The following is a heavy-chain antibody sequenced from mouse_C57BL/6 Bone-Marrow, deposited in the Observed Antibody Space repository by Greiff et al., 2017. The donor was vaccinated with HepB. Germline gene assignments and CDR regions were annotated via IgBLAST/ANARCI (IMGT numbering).Heavy chain of an antibody. J-gene: IGHJ3*01. CDR1: GFTFSSYA. V-gene: IGHV5-9-1*02. Sequence: DVQLVESGEGLVKPGGSLKLSCAASGFTFSSYAMSWVRQTPEKRLEWVAYISSGGDYIYYADTVKGRFTISRDNARNTLYLQMSSLKSEDTAMYYCTREGGTAQATAWFAYWGQGTLVTVSA. D-gene: IGHD3-2*02. CDR2: ISSGGDYI. CDR3: TREGGTAQATAWFAY.